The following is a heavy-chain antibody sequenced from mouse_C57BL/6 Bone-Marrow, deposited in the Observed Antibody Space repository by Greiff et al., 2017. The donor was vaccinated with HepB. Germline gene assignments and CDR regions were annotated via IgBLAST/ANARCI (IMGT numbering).Heavy chain of an antibody. CDR2: IYPGDGDT. D-gene: IGHD2-5*01. CDR3: ARLHYSNLRVFDY. Sequence: VQLQHSGPELVKPGASVKISCKASGYAFSSSWMNWVKQRPGKGLEWIGRIYPGDGDTNYNGKFKGKATLTADKSSSTAYMQLSSLTSEDSAVYFCARLHYSNLRVFDYWGQGTTLTVSS. V-gene: IGHV1-82*01. CDR1: GYAFSSSW. J-gene: IGHJ2*01.